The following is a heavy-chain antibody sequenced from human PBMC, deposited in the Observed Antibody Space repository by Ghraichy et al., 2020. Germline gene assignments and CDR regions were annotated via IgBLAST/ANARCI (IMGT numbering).Heavy chain of an antibody. CDR1: GFTFSAYG. J-gene: IGHJ5*02. CDR3: AKFYTTGLSP. D-gene: IGHD1-1*01. CDR2: ISKDGKK. Sequence: GGSLRLSCAASGFTFSAYGMHWVRQAPGKGLEWVARISKDGKKEYGGPVKGRFTISRDNSKNMVYLQMSSLSAEDTAIYYCAKFYTTGLSPWGQGTLVTVSS. V-gene: IGHV3-30*18.